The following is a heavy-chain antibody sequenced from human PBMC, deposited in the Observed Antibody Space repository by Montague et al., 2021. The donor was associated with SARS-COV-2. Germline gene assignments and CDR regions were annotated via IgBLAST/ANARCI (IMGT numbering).Heavy chain of an antibody. CDR1: GDSVSSYSAA. CDR2: TYYRSKWYN. D-gene: IGHD5-12*01. J-gene: IGHJ6*02. V-gene: IGHV6-1*01. CDR3: ARQPLGYDFVYYYYGMDV. Sequence: CAISGDSVSSYSAAWNWIRQSPSRGLEWLGRTYYRSKWYNDYAVSVKSRITINPDTSKNQFSLQLHSVTPEDTAVYYCARQPLGYDFVYYYYGMDVWGQGTTVTVSS.